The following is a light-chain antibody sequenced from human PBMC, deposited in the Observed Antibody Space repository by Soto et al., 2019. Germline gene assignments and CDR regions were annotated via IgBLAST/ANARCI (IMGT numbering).Light chain of an antibody. Sequence: QSALTQPASVSGSPGQSITISCTGTSSDVGGYNYVSWYQQHPGKAPKLMIYEVNYRPSGASNRFSGSKSGNTASLTISGLQAEDEADYYCSSYTSSSTGVFGTGTKVTVL. CDR3: SSYTSSSTGV. V-gene: IGLV2-14*01. J-gene: IGLJ1*01. CDR1: SSDVGGYNY. CDR2: EVN.